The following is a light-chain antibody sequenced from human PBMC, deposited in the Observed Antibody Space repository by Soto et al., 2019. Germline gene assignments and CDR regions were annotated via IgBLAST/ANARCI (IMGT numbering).Light chain of an antibody. J-gene: IGLJ2*01. Sequence: QSALTQPASVSGSPGQAITISCTGTSSDVGGYNYVSWCQQHPGKAPQLMIYHVSNRPSGVSNRFAGSKSGNTASLTISRSQDEAEADYYCSSYTSSSTLYVLGGCTKLTVL. CDR3: SSYTSSSTLYV. CDR1: SSDVGGYNY. V-gene: IGLV2-14*01. CDR2: HVS.